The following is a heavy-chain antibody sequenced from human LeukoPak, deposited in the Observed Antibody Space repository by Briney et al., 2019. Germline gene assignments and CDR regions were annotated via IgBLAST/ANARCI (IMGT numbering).Heavy chain of an antibody. CDR2: IYYSGST. V-gene: IGHV4-59*12. CDR1: GGSISSYY. Sequence: SETLSLTCTVSGGSISSYYWSWIRQPPGKGLEWIGYIYYSGSTNYNPSLKSRVTMSVDTSKNQFSLKLSSVTAADTAVYYCARRYCSSTSCNDDAFDIWGQGTMVTVSS. CDR3: ARRYCSSTSCNDDAFDI. D-gene: IGHD2-2*01. J-gene: IGHJ3*02.